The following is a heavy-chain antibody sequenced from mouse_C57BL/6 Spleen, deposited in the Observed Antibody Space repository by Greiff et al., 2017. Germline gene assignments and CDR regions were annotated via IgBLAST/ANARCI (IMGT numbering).Heavy chain of an antibody. V-gene: IGHV1-59*01. Sequence: VKLQQPGAELVRPGTSVKLSCKASGYTFTSYWMHWVKQRPGQGLEWIGVIDPSDSYTNYNQKFKGKATLTVDTSSSTAYMQLSSLTSEDSAVYYCASRDSSGYPAWFAYWGQGTLVTVSA. CDR2: IDPSDSYT. CDR3: ASRDSSGYPAWFAY. D-gene: IGHD3-2*02. J-gene: IGHJ3*01. CDR1: GYTFTSYW.